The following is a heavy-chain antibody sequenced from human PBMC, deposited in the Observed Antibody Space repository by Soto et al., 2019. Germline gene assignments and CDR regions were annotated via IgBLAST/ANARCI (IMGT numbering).Heavy chain of an antibody. J-gene: IGHJ4*02. CDR3: ARSIVVVTDFDY. D-gene: IGHD2-21*02. CDR1: GGTFSSYT. Sequence: GASVKVSCKASGGTFSSYTISWVRQAPGQRLEWMGWINAGNGNTKYSQKFQGRVTITRDTSASTAYMELSSLRSEDTAVYYCARSIVVVTDFDYWGQGTLVTVSS. V-gene: IGHV1-3*01. CDR2: INAGNGNT.